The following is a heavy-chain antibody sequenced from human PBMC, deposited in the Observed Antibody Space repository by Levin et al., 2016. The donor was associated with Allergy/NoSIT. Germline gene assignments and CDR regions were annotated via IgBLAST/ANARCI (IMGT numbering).Heavy chain of an antibody. CDR3: TPSFGSGSYYSLDY. J-gene: IGHJ4*02. D-gene: IGHD3-10*01. V-gene: IGHV3-15*01. Sequence: WIRQPPGKGLEWVGRIKRKTDDGPTDYAAPVKGRFTISRDDSKNTLFLQMNSLKTEDTGVYYCTPSFGSGSYYSLDYWGQGTLVTVSS. CDR2: IKRKTDDGPT.